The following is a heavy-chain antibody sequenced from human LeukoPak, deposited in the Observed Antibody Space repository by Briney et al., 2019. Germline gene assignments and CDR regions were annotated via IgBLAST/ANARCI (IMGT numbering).Heavy chain of an antibody. J-gene: IGHJ4*02. V-gene: IGHV3-7*03. Sequence: GGSLRLSCAASGFILNSYWMSWVRQAPGKGLEWVAHIRKDGSDKYYLDSVKARFTISRDNVKNLVYLQMNGLRAEDTAVYYCARDRGLRYFDSFDFWGQGTRVTVSS. CDR1: GFILNSYW. CDR3: ARDRGLRYFDSFDF. CDR2: IRKDGSDK. D-gene: IGHD3-9*01.